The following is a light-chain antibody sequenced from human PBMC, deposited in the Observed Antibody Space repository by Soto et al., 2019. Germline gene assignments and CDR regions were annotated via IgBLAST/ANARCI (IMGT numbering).Light chain of an antibody. CDR1: ESMSNC. CDR2: GAS. Sequence: DIQITQSPSTLSATVGDRVALSCRASESMSNCLAWYQQKPGKAPKLLISGASSLQSGVPSRFSGSASGTEFTLTISSLQPDDIATYYCQQCHRYLTFGQGTKVDI. V-gene: IGKV1-5*01. CDR3: QQCHRYLT. J-gene: IGKJ1*01.